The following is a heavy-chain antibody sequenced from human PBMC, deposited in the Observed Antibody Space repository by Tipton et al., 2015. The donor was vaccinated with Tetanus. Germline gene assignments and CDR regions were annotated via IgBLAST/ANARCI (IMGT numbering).Heavy chain of an antibody. D-gene: IGHD3-10*01. V-gene: IGHV4-39*01. Sequence: TLSLTCTVSGGSITSSDYFWGWIRQPPGKGLEWIANVHYTGDTYYSPSLQSRVTISVDTSKNQFSLRLSSVTAADTAVYFCARHPPPYYYGSGSYLDYWGQGTPVTVSS. CDR2: VHYTGDT. J-gene: IGHJ4*02. CDR3: ARHPPPYYYGSGSYLDY. CDR1: GGSITSSDYF.